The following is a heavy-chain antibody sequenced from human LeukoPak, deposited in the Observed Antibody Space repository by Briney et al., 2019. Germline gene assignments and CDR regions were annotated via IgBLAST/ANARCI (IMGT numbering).Heavy chain of an antibody. CDR1: GYTFTGYY. Sequence: ASVKVSCKASGYTFTGYYMHWVRQAPGQGLEWMGRINPNSGGTNYARKFQGRVTMTRDTSISTAYMELSRLRSDDTAVYYCARHDYGDYDWFDPWGQGTLVTVSS. CDR2: INPNSGGT. V-gene: IGHV1-2*06. J-gene: IGHJ5*02. D-gene: IGHD4-17*01. CDR3: ARHDYGDYDWFDP.